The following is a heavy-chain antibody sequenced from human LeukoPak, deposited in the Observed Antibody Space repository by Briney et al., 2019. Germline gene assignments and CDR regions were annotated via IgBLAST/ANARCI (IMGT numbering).Heavy chain of an antibody. D-gene: IGHD6-19*01. CDR1: GFTFSSYG. J-gene: IGHJ6*02. CDR3: AKADRVAVADHNYYYGMDV. V-gene: IGHV3-30*18. CDR2: ISYDGSNK. Sequence: GGSLRLSCAASGFTFSSYGVHWVRQAPGKGLEWVAVISYDGSNKYYADSVKGRFTISRDNSKNTLYLQMNSLRAEDTAVYYCAKADRVAVADHNYYYGMDVWGQGTTVTVSS.